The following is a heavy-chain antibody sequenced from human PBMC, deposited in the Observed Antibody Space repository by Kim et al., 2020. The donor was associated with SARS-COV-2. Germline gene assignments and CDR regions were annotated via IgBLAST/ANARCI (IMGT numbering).Heavy chain of an antibody. Sequence: GGSLRLSCAASGFTFSDYYMSWIRQAPGKGLEWVSYISSSGSTIYYADSVKGRFTISRDNAKNSLYLQMNSLRAEDTAVYYCARDALQTSIAALYNWFDPWGQGTLVTVSS. CDR1: GFTFSDYY. V-gene: IGHV3-11*01. J-gene: IGHJ5*02. CDR3: ARDALQTSIAALYNWFDP. D-gene: IGHD6-6*01. CDR2: ISSSGSTI.